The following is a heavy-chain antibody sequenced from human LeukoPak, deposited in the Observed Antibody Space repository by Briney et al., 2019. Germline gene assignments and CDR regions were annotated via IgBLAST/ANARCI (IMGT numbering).Heavy chain of an antibody. CDR1: GGSISSSSYY. J-gene: IGHJ4*02. D-gene: IGHD6-6*01. V-gene: IGHV4-39*07. CDR3: ATGDSSSLPDY. CDR2: IYYSGST. Sequence: PSETLSLTCTVSGGSISSSSYYWGWIRQPPGKGLEWIGSIYYSGSTYYNPSLKSRVTISVDTSKNQFSLKPSSVTAADTAVYYCATGDSSSLPDYWGQGTLVTVSS.